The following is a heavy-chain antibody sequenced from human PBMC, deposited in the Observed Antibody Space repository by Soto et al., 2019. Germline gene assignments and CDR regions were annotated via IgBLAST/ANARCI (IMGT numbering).Heavy chain of an antibody. CDR1: GGSMSTYY. J-gene: IGHJ4*02. D-gene: IGHD1-1*01. Sequence: QVQLQESGPGLVKPSETLSLTCTVSGGSMSTYYWSWIRQPPGKGLEWIGYIHSSGSANYNPSLTSRVTISLDPSKNQFSLKLSSVTAADTAVYYCASQKATTIVHWGQGTLVTVSS. CDR2: IHSSGSA. CDR3: ASQKATTIVH. V-gene: IGHV4-59*01.